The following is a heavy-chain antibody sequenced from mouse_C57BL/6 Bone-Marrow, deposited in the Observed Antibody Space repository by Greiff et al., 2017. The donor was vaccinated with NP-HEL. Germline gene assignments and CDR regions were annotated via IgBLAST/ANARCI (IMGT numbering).Heavy chain of an antibody. Sequence: QVQLKESGAELARPGASVKLSCKASGYTFTSYGISWVKQRTGQGLEWIGEIYPRSGNTYYNEKFKGKPTLTADKASSTAYMELRSLTSEDSAVYFCARPYYGSSYGYWGQGTTLTVSS. D-gene: IGHD1-1*01. V-gene: IGHV1-81*01. CDR2: IYPRSGNT. CDR1: GYTFTSYG. J-gene: IGHJ2*01. CDR3: ARPYYGSSYGY.